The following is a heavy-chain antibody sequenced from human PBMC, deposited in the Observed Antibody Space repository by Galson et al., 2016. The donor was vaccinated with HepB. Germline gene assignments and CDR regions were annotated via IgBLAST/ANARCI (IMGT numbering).Heavy chain of an antibody. CDR3: ARYLRYQNRPRDFYGMDV. CDR2: LWYDGRNE. CDR1: GFTFSSHG. Sequence: SLTLSCAASGFTFSSHGIHWVRQAPGKGLEWVAILWYDGRNEYYADSVKGRFTISRDNSQNTLYLQMDSLRAEDTAVYYCARYLRYQNRPRDFYGMDVWGQGTTVIVSS. D-gene: IGHD1-14*01. J-gene: IGHJ6*02. V-gene: IGHV3-33*01.